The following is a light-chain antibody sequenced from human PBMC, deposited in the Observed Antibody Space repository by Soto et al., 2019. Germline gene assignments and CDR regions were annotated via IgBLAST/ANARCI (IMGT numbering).Light chain of an antibody. CDR1: QSISSY. V-gene: IGKV1-39*01. Sequence: DIQMTQSPSSLSASVGDRVTITCRASQSISSYLNWYQQKPGKAPKLLIYAASSLQSGVPSRFSGSGSGTDFTLTISSLQPEDFATYYCQPSYSTHRTFGPGTKVDIK. CDR2: AAS. J-gene: IGKJ3*01. CDR3: QPSYSTHRT.